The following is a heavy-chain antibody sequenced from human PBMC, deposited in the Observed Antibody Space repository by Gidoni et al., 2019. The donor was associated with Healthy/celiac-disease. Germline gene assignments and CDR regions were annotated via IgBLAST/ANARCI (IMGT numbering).Heavy chain of an antibody. CDR3: AKDSKGGNWGSPYWYFDL. CDR2: ISGSGGST. Sequence: EVQLLESGGGLVQPGGSLRLSCSASGFTFSSYAMSWVRQAPGKGLEWVSAISGSGGSTYYADSVKGRFTISRDNSKNTLYLQMNSLRAEDTAVYYCAKDSKGGNWGSPYWYFDLWGRGTLVTVSS. D-gene: IGHD7-27*01. CDR1: GFTFSSYA. J-gene: IGHJ2*01. V-gene: IGHV3-23*01.